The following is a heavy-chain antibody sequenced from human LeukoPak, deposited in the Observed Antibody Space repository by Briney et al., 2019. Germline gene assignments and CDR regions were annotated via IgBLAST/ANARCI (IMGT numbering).Heavy chain of an antibody. CDR2: INHSGST. CDR3: AREVYVWGSYRYEYYFDY. CDR1: GGSFSGYY. D-gene: IGHD3-16*02. J-gene: IGHJ4*02. Sequence: PSETLSLTCAVYGGSFSGYYWSWIRQPPGKGLEWIGEINHSGSTNYNPSLKSRVTISGDTSKNQFSLKLSSVTAADTAVYYCAREVYVWGSYRYEYYFDYWGQGTLVTVSS. V-gene: IGHV4-34*01.